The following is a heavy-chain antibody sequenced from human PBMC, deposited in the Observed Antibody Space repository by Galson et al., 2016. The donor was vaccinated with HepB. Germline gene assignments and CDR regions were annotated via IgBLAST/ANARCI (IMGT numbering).Heavy chain of an antibody. Sequence: TLSLTCTVSGGSISSGGYYWSWIRQHPGKGLEWIGYIYYSGSTYYNPSPKSRVTISVDTSKNQFSLKLSSVTAAGTAVYYCARDIDIKYFAYWGQGTLVTVSS. J-gene: IGHJ4*02. D-gene: IGHD5-12*01. CDR2: IYYSGST. CDR3: ARDIDIKYFAY. CDR1: GGSISSGGYY. V-gene: IGHV4-31*03.